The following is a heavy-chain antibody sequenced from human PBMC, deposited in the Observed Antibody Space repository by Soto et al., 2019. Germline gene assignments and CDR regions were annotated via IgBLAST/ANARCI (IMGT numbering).Heavy chain of an antibody. D-gene: IGHD3-16*01. CDR1: GYTFTRYG. CDR3: AMVDVYVTPSPQDV. CDR2: INTYNGNT. J-gene: IGHJ6*02. Sequence: QVQLVQSGAEVKNPGASVKVSCKASGYTFTRYGIGWARQAPGQGLEWMGWINTYNGNTNYAQNVQGRVILTTDTSTSTAYMELRRLRSNDTAIYYCAMVDVYVTPSPQDVWGQGTTVIVSS. V-gene: IGHV1-18*01.